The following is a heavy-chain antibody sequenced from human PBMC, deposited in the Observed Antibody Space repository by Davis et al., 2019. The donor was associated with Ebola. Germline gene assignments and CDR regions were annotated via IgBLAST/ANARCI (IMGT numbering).Heavy chain of an antibody. V-gene: IGHV4-4*07. CDR2: IYPSGSA. CDR1: GDSISNYY. CDR3: ARDRTHWLIGDEWFDP. J-gene: IGHJ5*02. D-gene: IGHD6-19*01. Sequence: PSETLSLTCTVSGDSISNYYWSWFRQSARKGVEWIGRIYPSGSANYNPSLKSRVTMSLATSNNQFSLRLTSVTAADTAVYYCARDRTHWLIGDEWFDPWGQGTLVTVSS.